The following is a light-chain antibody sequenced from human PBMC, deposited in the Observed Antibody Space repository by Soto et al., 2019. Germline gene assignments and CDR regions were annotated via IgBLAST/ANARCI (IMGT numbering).Light chain of an antibody. CDR2: GAS. Sequence: EIVLTQSPGPLSLSPGERATLSCRASQTMRSSHLAWYQQKPGQAPRLLIYGASTRTFDVPDRFSGSGSGTNFTLTISRLQPEDFAVYYCQHYGTSLTCGGGTKVEIK. CDR1: QTMRSSH. V-gene: IGKV3-20*01. J-gene: IGKJ4*01. CDR3: QHYGTSLT.